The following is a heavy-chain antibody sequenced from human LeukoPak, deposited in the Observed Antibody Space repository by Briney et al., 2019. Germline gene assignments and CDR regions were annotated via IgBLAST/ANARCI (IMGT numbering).Heavy chain of an antibody. CDR3: ARGPKLPNIVVVVAAPPFDY. J-gene: IGHJ4*02. V-gene: IGHV4-34*01. D-gene: IGHD2-15*01. CDR1: GGSFSGYY. CDR2: MNHSGST. Sequence: SETLSLTCAVYGGSFSGYYWSWIRQPPGKGLEWIGEMNHSGSTNYNPSLKSRVTISVDTSKNQFSLKLSSVTAADTAVYYCARGPKLPNIVVVVAAPPFDYWGQGTLVTVSS.